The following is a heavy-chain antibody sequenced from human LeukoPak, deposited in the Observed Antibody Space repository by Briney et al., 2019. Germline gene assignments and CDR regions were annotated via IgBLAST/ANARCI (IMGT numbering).Heavy chain of an antibody. D-gene: IGHD3-10*01. CDR2: INPNSGGT. Sequence: GASVKVSCKASGGTFSSYAISWVRQAPGQGLEWMGWINPNSGGTNYAQKFQGRVTMTRDTSISTAYMELSRLRSDDTAVYYCARGSPEGLDVWGKGTTVTVSS. J-gene: IGHJ6*04. V-gene: IGHV1-2*02. CDR3: ARGSPEGLDV. CDR1: GGTFSSYA.